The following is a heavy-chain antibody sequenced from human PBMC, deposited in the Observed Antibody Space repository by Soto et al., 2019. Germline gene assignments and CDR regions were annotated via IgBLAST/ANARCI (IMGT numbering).Heavy chain of an antibody. V-gene: IGHV3-30*18. CDR2: ISYDGSNK. CDR1: GFTFSSYG. CDR3: AKDLWFGETPVMDV. Sequence: QVQLVESGGGVVQPGRSLRLSCAASGFTFSSYGMHWVRQAPGKGLEWVAVISYDGSNKYYADSVKGRFTISRDNSKNTLYLQMNSLRAEDTAVYYCAKDLWFGETPVMDVWGQGTTVTVSS. J-gene: IGHJ6*02. D-gene: IGHD3-10*01.